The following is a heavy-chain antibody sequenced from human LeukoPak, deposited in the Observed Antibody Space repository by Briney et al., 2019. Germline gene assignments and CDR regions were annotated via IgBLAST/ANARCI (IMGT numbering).Heavy chain of an antibody. CDR3: ANFNRDY. CDR1: GFTFSDYW. Sequence: GGSLRLSCAASGFTFSDYWMTWVRQAPGKGLEWVAKINLDGSEKYYLDSVKGRFTISRDNAKNSLFLQMNSLRAEDTAVYYCANFNRDYWGQGTLVTVSS. CDR2: INLDGSEK. V-gene: IGHV3-7*01. J-gene: IGHJ4*02.